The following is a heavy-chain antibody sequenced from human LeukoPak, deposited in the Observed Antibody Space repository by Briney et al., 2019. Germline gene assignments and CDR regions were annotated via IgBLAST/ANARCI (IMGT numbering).Heavy chain of an antibody. CDR1: GFTFDDYA. CDR2: ISGDGGST. CDR3: AKDIDSSWYAENFQH. J-gene: IGHJ1*01. V-gene: IGHV3-43*02. D-gene: IGHD6-13*01. Sequence: GGSLRLSCAASGFTFDDYAMHWVRQAPGKGMEWVSLISGDGGSTYSANSVKGRFTISRDNSKNSLYLQMNSQRTEDTALYYCAKDIDSSWYAENFQHWGQGTLVTVSS.